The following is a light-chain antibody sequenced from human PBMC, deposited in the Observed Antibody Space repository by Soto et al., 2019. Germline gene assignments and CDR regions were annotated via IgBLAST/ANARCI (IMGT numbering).Light chain of an antibody. CDR1: ESISSW. CDR2: KAS. J-gene: IGKJ4*01. Sequence: DIQMTQSPSTLSASVGDRVTITCRASESISSWLAWYQQKPGKAPRLLIYKASSLESGDPSRFSGSGSGTEFTLTISSLQPDDFATYYCQQYNVYSLTFGGGTKVEIK. V-gene: IGKV1-5*03. CDR3: QQYNVYSLT.